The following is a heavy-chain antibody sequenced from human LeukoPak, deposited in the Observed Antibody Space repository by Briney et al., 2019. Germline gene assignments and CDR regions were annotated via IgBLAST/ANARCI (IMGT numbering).Heavy chain of an antibody. Sequence: KASETLSLTCTVSGGSISSYYWSWIRQPPGKGLEWIGYIYYSGSTNYNPSLKSRVTISVDTSKNQFSLKLSSVTAADTAVYYCARHQYYYGSSGYDYWGQGTLVTVSS. CDR1: GGSISSYY. CDR2: IYYSGST. J-gene: IGHJ4*02. D-gene: IGHD3-22*01. V-gene: IGHV4-59*08. CDR3: ARHQYYYGSSGYDY.